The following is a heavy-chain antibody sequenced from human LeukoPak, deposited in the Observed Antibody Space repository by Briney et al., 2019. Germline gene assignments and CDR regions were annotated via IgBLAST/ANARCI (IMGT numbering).Heavy chain of an antibody. D-gene: IGHD6-13*01. CDR1: GYGFTSYW. CDR2: IYPGDSGT. Sequence: GGALKISCKGSGYGFTSYWIGWVRQRPGEGLDGMGIIYPGDSGTRYSASCQGQVTIAADKSISTAYLQWSSLRASDTAMYYCARIAAAGTNPPFDSWGQGTLVTVSS. J-gene: IGHJ4*02. V-gene: IGHV5-51*01. CDR3: ARIAAAGTNPPFDS.